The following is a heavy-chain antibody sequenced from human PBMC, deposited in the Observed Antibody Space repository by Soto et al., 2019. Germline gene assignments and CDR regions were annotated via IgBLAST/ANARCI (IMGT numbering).Heavy chain of an antibody. CDR2: IYHSGST. V-gene: IGHV4-4*02. D-gene: IGHD1-26*01. J-gene: IGHJ4*02. CDR3: ARVPGGGYYTSGVGY. CDR1: GGSISSSNW. Sequence: QVQLQESGPGLVKPSGTLSLTCAVSGGSISSSNWWSWVRQPPGKGLEWIGEIYHSGSTNYNPSLKSRVTMTRNTSISTAYMELSSLRSEDTAVYYCARVPGGGYYTSGVGYWGQGTLVTVSS.